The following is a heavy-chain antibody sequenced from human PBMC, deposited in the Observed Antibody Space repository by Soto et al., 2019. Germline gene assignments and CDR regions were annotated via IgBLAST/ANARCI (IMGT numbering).Heavy chain of an antibody. Sequence: PSETLSLTCAVSGGSISSGGYSWSWIRQPPGKGLEWIGYIYHSGSTYYNPSLKSRVTISVDRSKNQFSLKLSSVTAADTAVYYCARGTHIAEPPDYYYYGMDVWGQGTTVTVSS. J-gene: IGHJ6*02. V-gene: IGHV4-30-2*01. CDR2: IYHSGST. CDR1: GGSISSGGYS. CDR3: ARGTHIAEPPDYYYYGMDV. D-gene: IGHD6-13*01.